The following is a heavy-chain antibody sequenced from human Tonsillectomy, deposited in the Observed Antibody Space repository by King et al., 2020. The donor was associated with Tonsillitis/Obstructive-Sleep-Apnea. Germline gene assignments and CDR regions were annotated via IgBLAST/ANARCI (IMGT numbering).Heavy chain of an antibody. V-gene: IGHV1-46*01. Sequence: VQLVESGAEVKKPGASVKVSCKASGYTFTSYYMHWVRQAPGQGLEGMGIINPSGGNTRYAQKFQGRVTMTRDTSTSTVYMELRSLRSEDTAVYYCAREIPKKRMDVWGQGTTVTVSS. D-gene: IGHD2-2*02. CDR2: INPSGGNT. CDR3: AREIPKKRMDV. CDR1: GYTFTSYY. J-gene: IGHJ6*02.